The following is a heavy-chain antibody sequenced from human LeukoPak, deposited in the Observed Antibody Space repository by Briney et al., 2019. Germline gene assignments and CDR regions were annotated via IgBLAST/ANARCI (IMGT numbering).Heavy chain of an antibody. CDR2: ISSSSSYI. CDR3: AKDDYSYYAMDV. Sequence: GGSLRLSCAASGFTFSSYSMNWVRQAPGKGLEWVSSISSSSSYIYYADSVKGRFTISRDNSRNTLYLQMNSLRAEDTAIYYCAKDDYSYYAMDVWGRGTTVTVSS. V-gene: IGHV3-21*04. J-gene: IGHJ6*02. CDR1: GFTFSSYS.